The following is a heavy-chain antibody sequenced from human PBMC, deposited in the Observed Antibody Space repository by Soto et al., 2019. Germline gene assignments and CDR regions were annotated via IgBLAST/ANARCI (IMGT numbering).Heavy chain of an antibody. J-gene: IGHJ4*02. CDR2: IIPIFGPA. CDR1: GGTFSSHS. D-gene: IGHD5-12*01. V-gene: IGHV1-69*01. CDR3: ATGSFTSTGGRIGYHYNAMDV. Sequence: QVQLVQSGAEVKKPGSSVKVSCKSSGGTFSSHSINWVRQAPGQGLEWMGGIIPIFGPANFAKKFQGRVTITADESTTTAYMELSSLTSEDTAVYYCATGSFTSTGGRIGYHYNAMDVWGQGTLVTVSS.